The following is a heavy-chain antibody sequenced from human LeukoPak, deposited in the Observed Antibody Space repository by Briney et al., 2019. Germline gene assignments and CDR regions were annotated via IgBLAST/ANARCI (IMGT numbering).Heavy chain of an antibody. Sequence: PGGSLRLSCAASGFTFSSYVMHWVRQAPGKGLEWVAVISYDGSNKYYADSVKGRFTISRDNSKNTLYLQMNSLRAEDTAVYYCARDRPMIVVADAFDIWGQETMVPVSS. V-gene: IGHV3-30*04. J-gene: IGHJ3*02. CDR3: ARDRPMIVVADAFDI. CDR2: ISYDGSNK. D-gene: IGHD3-22*01. CDR1: GFTFSSYV.